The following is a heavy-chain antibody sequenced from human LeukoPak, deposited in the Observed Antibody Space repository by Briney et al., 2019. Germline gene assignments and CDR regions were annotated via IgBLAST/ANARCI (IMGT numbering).Heavy chain of an antibody. J-gene: IGHJ4*02. V-gene: IGHV4-59*08. CDR1: GGSIRSYY. CDR3: ARHRSTVTTTDY. Sequence: TPSETLSLTCTVSGGSIRSYYWSWIRQPPGKGREWSGYIYYSGSTNYTPSLKSRVTISVDTSKNQFSLKLSSVTAADTAVYYCARHRSTVTTTDYWGQGTLVTVSS. CDR2: IYYSGST. D-gene: IGHD4-17*01.